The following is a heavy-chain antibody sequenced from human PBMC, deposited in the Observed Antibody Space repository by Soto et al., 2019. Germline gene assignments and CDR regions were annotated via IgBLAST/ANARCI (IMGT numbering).Heavy chain of an antibody. CDR2: ISFDGNKK. CDR1: GFTFSSYT. CDR3: GRDRRFGDGYNLGFDY. D-gene: IGHD5-12*01. Sequence: QVQLVESGGGVVQPGRSLRLSCTASGFTFSSYTMHWVRQAPGKGLEWVALISFDGNKKYYADSVKDRFTVSRDNSKNTLYVQMNSLRPEDTAVYYRGRDRRFGDGYNLGFDYWGQGTLVTVSS. J-gene: IGHJ4*02. V-gene: IGHV3-30-3*01.